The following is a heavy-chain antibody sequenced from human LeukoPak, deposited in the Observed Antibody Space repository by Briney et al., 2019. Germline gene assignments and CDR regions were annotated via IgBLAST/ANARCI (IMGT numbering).Heavy chain of an antibody. J-gene: IGHJ4*02. CDR3: ASSGWKVTIDY. CDR2: ISSSGSTI. D-gene: IGHD6-19*01. Sequence: GGSLRLSCAASGFTFSDYYMSWIRQAPGKGLEWVSYISSSGSTIYYADSVKGRFTISRDNAKNSLYPQMNSLRAEDTAVYYCASSGWKVTIDYWGQGTLVTVSS. V-gene: IGHV3-11*01. CDR1: GFTFSDYY.